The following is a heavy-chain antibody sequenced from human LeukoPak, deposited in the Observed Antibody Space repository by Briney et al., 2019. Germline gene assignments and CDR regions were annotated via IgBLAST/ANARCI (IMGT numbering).Heavy chain of an antibody. J-gene: IGHJ4*02. V-gene: IGHV3-64*01. Sequence: GGSLRLSCAASGFTFSSYAMHWVRQAPGKGLEYVSAISSNGGSTYYANSVKGRFTISRDNSKNTLSLQMGSLRAEDTAVYYCARGPSGYHNTGGQGTLVTVSS. D-gene: IGHD5-12*01. CDR2: ISSNGGST. CDR3: ARGPSGYHNT. CDR1: GFTFSSYA.